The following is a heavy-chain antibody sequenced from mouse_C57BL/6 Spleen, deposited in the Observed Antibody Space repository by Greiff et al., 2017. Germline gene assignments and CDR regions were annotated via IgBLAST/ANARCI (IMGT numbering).Heavy chain of an antibody. J-gene: IGHJ3*01. D-gene: IGHD2-4*01. CDR1: GYAFSSSW. CDR3: ARSYDYGAWFAY. V-gene: IGHV1-82*01. Sequence: QVQLQQSGPELVKPGASVKISCKASGYAFSSSWMNWVKQRPGKGLEWIGRIYPGDGDTNYNGKFKGKATLTADKSSSTAYMQLSSLTSEDSAVYFCARSYDYGAWFAYWGQGTLVTVSA. CDR2: IYPGDGDT.